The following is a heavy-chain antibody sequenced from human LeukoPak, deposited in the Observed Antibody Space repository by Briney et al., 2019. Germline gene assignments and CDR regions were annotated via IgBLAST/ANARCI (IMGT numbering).Heavy chain of an antibody. V-gene: IGHV1-69*04. CDR1: GGTFSSYA. CDR3: ARGQFFGVVIMSYYYYGMDV. CDR2: IIPILGTA. D-gene: IGHD3-3*01. J-gene: IGHJ6*02. Sequence: ASVKVSCKASGGTFSSYAISWVRQAPGQGLEWMGRIIPILGTANYAQKFQGRVTITADKSTSTAYMELSSLRSEDTAVYYCARGQFFGVVIMSYYYYGMDVWGQGTTVTVSS.